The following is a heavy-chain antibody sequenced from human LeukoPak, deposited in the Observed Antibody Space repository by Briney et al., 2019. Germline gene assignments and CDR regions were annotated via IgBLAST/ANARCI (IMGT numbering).Heavy chain of an antibody. Sequence: KGGGSLKISWKGSGYSFTSYWIGWVRQMPGKGLEWIGIIYPGDSDTRYSPSFQGQVTIAADKSISTAYLQWSSLKASDTAMYYCAREDTAMSEDAFDIWGQGTMVTVSS. V-gene: IGHV5-51*01. D-gene: IGHD5-18*01. J-gene: IGHJ3*02. CDR2: IYPGDSDT. CDR3: AREDTAMSEDAFDI. CDR1: GYSFTSYW.